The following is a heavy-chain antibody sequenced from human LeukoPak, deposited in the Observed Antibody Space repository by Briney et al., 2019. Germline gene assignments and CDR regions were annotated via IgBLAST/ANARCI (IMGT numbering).Heavy chain of an antibody. Sequence: GGSLRLSCAASGFSFSTYNMNWVRQAPGKGLEWVSSISSSSSYIYYADSVKGRFTISRDNAKNSLYLQMNSLRAEDTAVYYCASGYDFWSGYWFDPWGQGTLVTVSS. CDR1: GFSFSTYN. D-gene: IGHD3-3*01. CDR3: ASGYDFWSGYWFDP. CDR2: ISSSSSYI. J-gene: IGHJ5*02. V-gene: IGHV3-21*01.